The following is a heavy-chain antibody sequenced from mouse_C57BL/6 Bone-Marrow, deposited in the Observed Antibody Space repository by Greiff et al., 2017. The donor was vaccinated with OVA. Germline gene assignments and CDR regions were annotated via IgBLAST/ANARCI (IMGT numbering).Heavy chain of an antibody. D-gene: IGHD2-2*01. Sequence: EVQVVESGGGLVKPGGSLKLSCAASGFTFSSYTMSWVRQTPEKRLEWVATISGGGGNTYYPDSVKGRFTISRDNAKNTLYLQMSSLRSEDTAMYYCAGLRLDYWGQGTTLTVSS. V-gene: IGHV5-9*04. CDR1: GFTFSSYT. CDR3: AGLRLDY. J-gene: IGHJ2*01. CDR2: ISGGGGNT.